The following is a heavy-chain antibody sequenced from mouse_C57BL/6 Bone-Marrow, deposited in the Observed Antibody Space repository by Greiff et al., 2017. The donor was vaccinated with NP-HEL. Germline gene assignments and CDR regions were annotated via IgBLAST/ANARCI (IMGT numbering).Heavy chain of an antibody. CDR3: ARHGGFLYDYAMDY. Sequence: EVKLVESGGDLVKPGGSLKLSCAASGFTFSSYGMSWVRQTPDKRLEWVATISSGGSYTYYPDSVKGRFTISRDNAKNTLYLQMSSLKSEDTAMYYCARHGGFLYDYAMDYWGQGTSVTVSS. V-gene: IGHV5-6*01. J-gene: IGHJ4*01. D-gene: IGHD1-3*01. CDR1: GFTFSSYG. CDR2: ISSGGSYT.